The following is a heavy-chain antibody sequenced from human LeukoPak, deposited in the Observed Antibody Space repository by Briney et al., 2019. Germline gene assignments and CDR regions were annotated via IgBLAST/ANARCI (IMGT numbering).Heavy chain of an antibody. D-gene: IGHD1-26*01. CDR3: ARDLGVGATH. Sequence: GGSLRLSCAASGFAVSGNYMNWVRQAPGKGLEWVSVIFADDSTYYTDSVTGRFTISRDESKNTVFLQMSSLTPEDTAVYYCARDLGVGATHWGQGTLVTVSS. CDR1: GFAVSGNY. V-gene: IGHV3-53*05. J-gene: IGHJ4*02. CDR2: IFADDST.